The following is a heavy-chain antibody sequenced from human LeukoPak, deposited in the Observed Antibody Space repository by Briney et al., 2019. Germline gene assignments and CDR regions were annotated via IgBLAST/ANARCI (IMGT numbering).Heavy chain of an antibody. CDR1: GGSISSGGYY. CDR3: ARGGDYDYVWGSYRSSSFDY. J-gene: IGHJ4*02. D-gene: IGHD3-16*02. V-gene: IGHV4-31*03. Sequence: PSQTLSLTCTVSGGSISSGGYYWSWIRQHPGKGLEWIGYIYCSGSTYYNPSLKSRVTISVDTSKNQFSLKLSSVTAADTAVYYCARGGDYDYVWGSYRSSSFDYWGQGTLVTVSS. CDR2: IYCSGST.